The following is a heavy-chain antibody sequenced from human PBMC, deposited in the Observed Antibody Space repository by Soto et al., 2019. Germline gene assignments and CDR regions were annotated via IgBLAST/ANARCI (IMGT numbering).Heavy chain of an antibody. V-gene: IGHV3-11*05. Sequence: QVQLVKSGRGLVKPGGSLRLSCAASGFTFSDYYMSWIRQAPGKGLEWVSYISSSSSYTNYADSVKGRFTISRDNAKNSLYLQMNSLRAEDTAVYYCARDRYGDYAGEIYYFDYWGQGTLVTVSS. D-gene: IGHD4-17*01. CDR3: ARDRYGDYAGEIYYFDY. CDR2: ISSSSSYT. CDR1: GFTFSDYY. J-gene: IGHJ4*02.